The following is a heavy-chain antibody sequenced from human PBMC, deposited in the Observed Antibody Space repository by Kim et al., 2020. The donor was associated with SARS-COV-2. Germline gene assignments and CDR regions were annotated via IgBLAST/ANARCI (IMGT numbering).Heavy chain of an antibody. J-gene: IGHJ4*02. CDR3: ARGSEDGYNFDY. D-gene: IGHD5-12*01. Sequence: SETLSLTCAVYGGSFSGYYWSWIRQPPGKGLEWIGEINHSGSTNYNPSLKSRVTISVDTSKNQFSLKLSSVTAADTAVYYCARGSEDGYNFDYWGQGTLV. CDR1: GGSFSGYY. CDR2: INHSGST. V-gene: IGHV4-34*01.